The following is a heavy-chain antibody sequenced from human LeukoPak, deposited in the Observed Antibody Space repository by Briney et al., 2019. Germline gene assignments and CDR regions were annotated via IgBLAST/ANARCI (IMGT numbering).Heavy chain of an antibody. CDR2: IRYDGSNK. CDR3: ARGSWVFWGATLGLIPDAFDI. V-gene: IGHV3-30*02. CDR1: GFTFSNAW. Sequence: GGSLRLSCAASGFTFSNAWMSWVRQAPGKGLEWVAFIRYDGSNKYYADSVKGRFTISRDNSKNTLYLQMNSLRAEDTAVYYCARGSWVFWGATLGLIPDAFDIWGQGTMVTVSS. J-gene: IGHJ3*02. D-gene: IGHD1-26*01.